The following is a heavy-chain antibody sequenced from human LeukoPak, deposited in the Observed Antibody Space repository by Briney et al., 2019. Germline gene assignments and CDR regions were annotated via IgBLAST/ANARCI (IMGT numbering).Heavy chain of an antibody. CDR2: IIPILGIA. Sequence: SVKVSCKASGGTFSSYAISWMRQAPGQGLEWMGGIIPILGIANYAQKFQGRVTITADKSTSTAYMELSSLRSEDTAVYYCAREIVVVPAAPSWFDPWGQGTLVTVSS. J-gene: IGHJ5*02. CDR3: AREIVVVPAAPSWFDP. D-gene: IGHD2-2*01. CDR1: GGTFSSYA. V-gene: IGHV1-69*04.